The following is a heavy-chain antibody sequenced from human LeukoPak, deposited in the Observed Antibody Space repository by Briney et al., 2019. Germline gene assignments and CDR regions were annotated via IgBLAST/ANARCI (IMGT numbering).Heavy chain of an antibody. CDR2: IYYSGST. CDR1: GGSISSSSYY. V-gene: IGHV4-39*07. D-gene: IGHD6-19*01. Sequence: PSETLSLTCTVSGGSISSSSYYWGWIRQPPGKGLEWIGSIYYSGSTYYNPSLKSRVTISVDTSKNQFSLKLSSVTAADTAVYYCARGSSGWYLDYWGHGTLVTVSS. J-gene: IGHJ4*01. CDR3: ARGSSGWYLDY.